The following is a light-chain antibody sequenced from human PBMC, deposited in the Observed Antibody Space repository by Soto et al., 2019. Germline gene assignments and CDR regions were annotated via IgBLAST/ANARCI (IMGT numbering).Light chain of an antibody. CDR2: DVS. CDR3: CSYAHSYNAL. Sequence: SPLTQPRSVSGSPGQSVTISCTGTSSDVGGYNYVSWYQQHPVKVPKLMIYDVSKRPSGVPERFSGSKSGNTASLPISGIQAEDEAACYCCSYAHSYNALFGTGTQV. V-gene: IGLV2-11*01. CDR1: SSDVGGYNY. J-gene: IGLJ1*01.